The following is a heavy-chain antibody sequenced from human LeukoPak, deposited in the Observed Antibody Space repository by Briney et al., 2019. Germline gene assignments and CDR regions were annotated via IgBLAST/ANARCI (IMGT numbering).Heavy chain of an antibody. J-gene: IGHJ5*02. Sequence: SETLSLTCAVYGGSFSGYYWSWIRQPPGKGLEWIGEINHSGSTNYNPSLKSRVTISVDTSKNQFSLKLRSVTAADTAVYYCARGLGIFWFDPWGQGTLVTVSS. CDR3: ARGLGIFWFDP. CDR1: GGSFSGYY. V-gene: IGHV4-34*01. D-gene: IGHD2-15*01. CDR2: INHSGST.